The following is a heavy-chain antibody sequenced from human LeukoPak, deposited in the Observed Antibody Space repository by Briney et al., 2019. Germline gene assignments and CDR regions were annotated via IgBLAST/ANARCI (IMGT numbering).Heavy chain of an antibody. Sequence: SETLSLTCTVSDYSISSGYGYYWSWIRQPPGKGLEWIGYIYYSGSTNYNPSLKSRVTISVDTSKNQFSLKLSSVTAANTAVYYCARVDPRDYYYYYMEVWGKGTTVTVSS. CDR3: ARVDPRDYYYYYMEV. CDR2: IYYSGST. V-gene: IGHV4-61*08. CDR1: DYSISSGYGYY. J-gene: IGHJ6*03.